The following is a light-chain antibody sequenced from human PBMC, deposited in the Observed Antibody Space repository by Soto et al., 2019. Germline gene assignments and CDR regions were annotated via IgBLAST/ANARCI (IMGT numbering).Light chain of an antibody. V-gene: IGLV2-14*01. J-gene: IGLJ1*01. CDR2: DVS. Sequence: QSVLTQPASVSGSPGQSITISCTGTRSDVGGYNYVSWYQQHPGKAPKLMIYDVSNRPSGVSNRFSGSKSGNTASLTISGLQAEDEADYYCSSYTSSIYVFGTGTKLTVL. CDR3: SSYTSSIYV. CDR1: RSDVGGYNY.